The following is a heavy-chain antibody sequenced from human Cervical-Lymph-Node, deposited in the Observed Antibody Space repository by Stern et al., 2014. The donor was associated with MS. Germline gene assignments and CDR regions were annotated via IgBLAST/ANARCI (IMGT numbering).Heavy chain of an antibody. CDR1: GLTFNRYS. V-gene: IGHV3-21*01. J-gene: IGHJ4*02. CDR2: ISSGSGFI. D-gene: IGHD5-24*01. CDR3: ASHRDGHNPFDY. Sequence: EVQLVESGGGLVKPGGSLRLSCVASGLTFNRYSMNWVRQAPGKGLEWVSSISSGSGFINYVDSVKGRFTISRDNAENSPYLQLNSLRVEDTAVYYCASHRDGHNPFDYWGQGTLVTVSS.